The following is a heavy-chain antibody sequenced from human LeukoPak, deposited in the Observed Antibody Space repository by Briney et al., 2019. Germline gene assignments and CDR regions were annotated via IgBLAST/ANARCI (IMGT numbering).Heavy chain of an antibody. CDR1: GGSFSGYY. D-gene: IGHD3-10*01. Sequence: SETLSLTCAVYGGSFSGYYWSWIRQPAGKGLEWIGRIYTSGSTNYNPSLKSRVTMSVDTSKNQFSLKLSSVTAADTAVYYCARNGLVRGVIPYYYYYYMDVWGKGTTVTISS. J-gene: IGHJ6*03. V-gene: IGHV4-59*10. CDR2: IYTSGST. CDR3: ARNGLVRGVIPYYYYYYMDV.